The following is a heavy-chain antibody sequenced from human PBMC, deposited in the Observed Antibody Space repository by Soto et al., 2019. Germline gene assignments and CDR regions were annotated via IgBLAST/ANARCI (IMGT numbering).Heavy chain of an antibody. D-gene: IGHD3-3*01. V-gene: IGHV4-59*08. CDR1: GGSISSYY. CDR3: ARLNIGFWSGFPADNWLDP. Sequence: SETLSLTCTVSGGSISSYYWSWIRQPPGKGLEWIGYIYYSGSTNYNPSLKSRVTISVDTSKNQFSLKLSSVAAADTAVYYCARLNIGFWSGFPADNWLDPWGQGTLVTSPQ. CDR2: IYYSGST. J-gene: IGHJ5*02.